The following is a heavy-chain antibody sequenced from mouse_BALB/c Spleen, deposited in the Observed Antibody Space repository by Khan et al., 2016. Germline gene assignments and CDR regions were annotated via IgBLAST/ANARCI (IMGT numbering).Heavy chain of an antibody. Sequence: EVQLQESGPGLVKPSQSLSLTCTVTGYSITSGYGWNWIRQFPGNKLEWMGYISNSGSTNYNPSLKSRNTITRDTSKNQFFLQLNSVTTEDAATYYRARTARIKYWGQGTTLTVSS. D-gene: IGHD1-2*01. CDR2: ISNSGST. J-gene: IGHJ2*01. CDR3: ARTARIKY. V-gene: IGHV3-2*02. CDR1: GYSITSGYG.